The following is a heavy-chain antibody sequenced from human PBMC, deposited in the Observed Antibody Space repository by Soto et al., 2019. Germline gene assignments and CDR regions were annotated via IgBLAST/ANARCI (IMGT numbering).Heavy chain of an antibody. J-gene: IGHJ5*02. CDR2: IYPGDSDT. Sequence: PGESLKISCKGAGYSFTRYWIAWVRLMPGKGLEWMGIIYPGDSDTRYSPSFQGQVTISADKPISSAYLQWSSLKASDTAMYYCARGAPMGGSGSYYWFDPWGQGTLVTVSS. CDR3: ARGAPMGGSGSYYWFDP. CDR1: GYSFTRYW. V-gene: IGHV5-51*01. D-gene: IGHD3-10*01.